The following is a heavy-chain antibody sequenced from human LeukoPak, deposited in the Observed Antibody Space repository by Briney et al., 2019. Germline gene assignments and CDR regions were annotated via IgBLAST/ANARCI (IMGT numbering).Heavy chain of an antibody. J-gene: IGHJ4*02. CDR1: GFTFSSYA. V-gene: IGHV3-30*04. CDR2: ISYDGSNK. CDR3: AIGARKYYFDY. Sequence: PGGSLRLSCAASGFTFSSYAMHWVRQAPGKGLEWVAVISYDGSNKYYADSVKGRFTISRDNSKNTLYLQMNSLRAEDTAVYYCAIGARKYYFDYWGQGTLVTVSS.